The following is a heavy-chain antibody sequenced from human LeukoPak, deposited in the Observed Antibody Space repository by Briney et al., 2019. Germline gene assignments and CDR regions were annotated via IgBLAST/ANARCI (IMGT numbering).Heavy chain of an antibody. V-gene: IGHV3-30*02. CDR3: AKKMGAANYFDY. Sequence: GGSLRLSCAASGFTFSSSGMHWVRQAPGKGLEWVAFIWYDGSNKYYVDSVKGRFTISRDNSKNTLYLQMNSLRAEDTAVYYCAKKMGAANYFDYWGQGTLVTVSS. CDR2: IWYDGSNK. CDR1: GFTFSSSG. J-gene: IGHJ4*02. D-gene: IGHD3-16*01.